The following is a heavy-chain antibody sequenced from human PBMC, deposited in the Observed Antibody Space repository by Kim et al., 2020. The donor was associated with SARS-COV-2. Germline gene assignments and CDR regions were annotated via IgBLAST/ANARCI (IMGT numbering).Heavy chain of an antibody. CDR3: ARASRYCSSTSCQYYFDY. J-gene: IGHJ4*02. CDR1: GYTFTSYY. Sequence: ASVKVSCKASGYTFTSYYMHWVRQAPGQGLEWMGIINPSGGSTSYAQKFQGRVTMTRDTSTSTVYMELSSLRSEDTAVYYCARASRYCSSTSCQYYFDYWGQGTLVTVSS. D-gene: IGHD2-2*01. CDR2: INPSGGST. V-gene: IGHV1-46*01.